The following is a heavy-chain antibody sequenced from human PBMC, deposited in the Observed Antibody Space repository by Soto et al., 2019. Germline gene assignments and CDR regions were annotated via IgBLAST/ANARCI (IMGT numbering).Heavy chain of an antibody. J-gene: IGHJ4*02. CDR2: INPNSGGT. D-gene: IGHD4-4*01. CDR1: GYTFTGYY. CDR3: VRDGGMATVPTLDFDY. Sequence: GASVKVSCKASGYTFTGYYIHWVRQAPGQGLEWMGWINPNSGGTNYAQRFQGWVTMTRDTSISTAYMELSRLRSDVTAVYYCVRDGGMATVPTLDFDYWGQGTLVTVSS. V-gene: IGHV1-2*04.